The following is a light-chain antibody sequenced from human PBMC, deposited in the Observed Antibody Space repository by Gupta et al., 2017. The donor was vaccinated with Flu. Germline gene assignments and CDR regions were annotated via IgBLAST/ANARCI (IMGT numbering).Light chain of an antibody. CDR1: SSNLGANYD. J-gene: IGLJ1*01. CDR2: DND. V-gene: IGLV1-40*01. CDR3: QSYDTSLSAYV. Sequence: QSVLTQPPSVSGAPGHRVTISCTRSSSNLGANYDVHWYQQTPGAAPQLLIFDNDRRPSGVPDRFSGSRSGTSASLAISGLQAEDEGHYYCQSYDTSLSAYVFGVGTKVTVL.